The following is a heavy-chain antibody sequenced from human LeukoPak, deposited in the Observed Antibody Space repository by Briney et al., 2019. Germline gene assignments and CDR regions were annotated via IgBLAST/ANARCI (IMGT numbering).Heavy chain of an antibody. J-gene: IGHJ4*02. CDR1: GFTFSSYG. Sequence: GGTLRLSCAASGFTFSSYGMSWVRQGPGKGLEWVSAISVSGNTYHADSVKGRFTISRDSYKNTLYLQMNSLRAEDAAVYYCAKAPVTTCSGAYCYPFDYWGQGTLVTVSS. CDR2: ISVSGNT. D-gene: IGHD2-15*01. V-gene: IGHV3-23*01. CDR3: AKAPVTTCSGAYCYPFDY.